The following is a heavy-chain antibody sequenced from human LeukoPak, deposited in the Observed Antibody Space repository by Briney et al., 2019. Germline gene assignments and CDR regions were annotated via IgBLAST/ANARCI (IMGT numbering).Heavy chain of an antibody. J-gene: IGHJ5*02. D-gene: IGHD2-2*01. CDR2: INPNSGGT. CDR1: GYTFTGYY. Sequence: ASVKVSCKASGYTFTGYYKHWVRQAPGQGLEWMGWINPNSGGTNYAQKFQGRVTMTRDTSISTAYMELSRLRSDDTAVYYCARARRCTSCYVNWFDPWGQGTLVTVSS. CDR3: ARARRCTSCYVNWFDP. V-gene: IGHV1-2*02.